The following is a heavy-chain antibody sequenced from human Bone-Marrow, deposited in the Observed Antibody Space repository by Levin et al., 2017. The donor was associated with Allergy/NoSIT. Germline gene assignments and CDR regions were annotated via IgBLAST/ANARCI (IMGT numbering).Heavy chain of an antibody. CDR3: VRVGEDGYNGQDYFDY. J-gene: IGHJ4*02. D-gene: IGHD5-24*01. Sequence: KSGGSLRLSCAASGFIFSDYYMAWIRQAPGKGLEWISSMSPSSNTIYYAQSLQGHFTISRDNAENSLFLDMHSLRGEDTALYYCVRVGEDGYNGQDYFDYWGQGTLVTVSS. CDR2: MSPSSNTI. V-gene: IGHV3-11*01. CDR1: GFIFSDYY.